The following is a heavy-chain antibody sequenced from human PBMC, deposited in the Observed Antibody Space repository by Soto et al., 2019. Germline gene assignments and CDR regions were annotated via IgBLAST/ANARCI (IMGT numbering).Heavy chain of an antibody. CDR3: ATPRGFWSGYSFDY. CDR2: FDPEDGET. J-gene: IGHJ4*02. CDR1: GYTITELS. V-gene: IGHV1-24*01. Sequence: ASVKVSCKVSGYTITELSMHWVRQAPGKGLEWMGGFDPEDGETIYAQKFQGRVTMTEDTSTDTAYMELSSLRSEDTAVYYCATPRGFWSGYSFDYWGQGTLVTVSS. D-gene: IGHD3-3*01.